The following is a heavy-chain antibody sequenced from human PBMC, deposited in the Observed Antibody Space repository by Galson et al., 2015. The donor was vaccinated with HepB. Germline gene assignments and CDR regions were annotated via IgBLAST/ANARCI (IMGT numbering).Heavy chain of an antibody. V-gene: IGHV3-33*01. CDR1: GFTFSSYG. Sequence: SLRLSCAASGFTFSSYGMHWVRQAPGKGLEWVAVIWYDGSNKYYADSVEGRFTISRDNSKNTLYVQMNSLRAEDTAVYYCVRMNYERSGSMGLLDYWGQGTLVTVSS. J-gene: IGHJ4*02. D-gene: IGHD3-22*01. CDR2: IWYDGSNK. CDR3: VRMNYERSGSMGLLDY.